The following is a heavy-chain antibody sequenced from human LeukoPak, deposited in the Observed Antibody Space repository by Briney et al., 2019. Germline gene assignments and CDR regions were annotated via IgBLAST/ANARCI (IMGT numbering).Heavy chain of an antibody. J-gene: IGHJ4*02. CDR1: GFTFIDYD. D-gene: IGHD6-19*01. CDR2: IGVRGDT. V-gene: IGHV3-13*01. Sequence: GGSLRVSCAASGFTFIDYDMHWVRQVLGKGLEWVSAIGVRGDTHYSGSVKGRFTISRENAESSWYLQMNSLRAENTAVYFCARGGIQVSGIDEFDYWGQETLVTVSS. CDR3: ARGGIQVSGIDEFDY.